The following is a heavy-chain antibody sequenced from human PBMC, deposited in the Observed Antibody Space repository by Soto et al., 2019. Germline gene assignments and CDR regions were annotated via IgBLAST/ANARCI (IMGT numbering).Heavy chain of an antibody. V-gene: IGHV4-39*07. CDR3: ARDLLNWFDP. D-gene: IGHD2-21*01. CDR1: GGSISTRSSY. CDR2: IYYIGNT. Sequence: SLTCTVSGGSISTRSSYWGWIRQPPGKGLEWIGSIYYIGNTYYNPSLKSRVTISVDTSKNQFSLKLSSVTAADTAVYYCARDLLNWFDPWGQGTLVTVSS. J-gene: IGHJ5*02.